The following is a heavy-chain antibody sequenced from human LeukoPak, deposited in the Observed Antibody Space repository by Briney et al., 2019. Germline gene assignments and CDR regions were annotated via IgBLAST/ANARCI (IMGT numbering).Heavy chain of an antibody. CDR3: TTDSDYGDYPGWFDP. D-gene: IGHD4-17*01. J-gene: IGHJ5*02. CDR1: GFTFSNAW. Sequence: PGGSLRLSCAASGFTFSNAWMSWVRQAPGKGLEWVGRIKSKTDGGTTDYAAPVKGRFTISRDDSKNTLYLQMNSLKTEDTAVYYCTTDSDYGDYPGWFDPWGQGTLVTVSS. V-gene: IGHV3-15*01. CDR2: IKSKTDGGTT.